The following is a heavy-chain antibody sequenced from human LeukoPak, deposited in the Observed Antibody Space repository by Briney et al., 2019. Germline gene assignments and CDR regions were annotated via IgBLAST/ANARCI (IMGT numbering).Heavy chain of an antibody. CDR3: ARPFQDYDKGTFFYFFDF. V-gene: IGHV4-39*01. J-gene: IGHJ4*02. D-gene: IGHD3-22*01. CDR2: FHFSGST. Sequence: SETLSLTCSVSGASVTMGSYYWAWIRQPPGKGLEWIGTFHFSGSTYYNPSLKSRVTISVDTSKNSVSLMLRSVTAADTAVYFCARPFQDYDKGTFFYFFDFWGQGILVTVSS. CDR1: GASVTMGSYY.